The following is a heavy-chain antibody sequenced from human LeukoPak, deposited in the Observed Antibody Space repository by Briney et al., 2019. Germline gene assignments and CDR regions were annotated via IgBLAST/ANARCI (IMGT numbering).Heavy chain of an antibody. V-gene: IGHV3-30*18. CDR2: ISYDGSNK. J-gene: IGHJ4*02. Sequence: PGGSLRLSCGASGFTFSSFGLHWVRQAPGKGLEWVAPISYDGSNKHYGDSVTGRFTISRDNSKNTLYLQMNRLRAEDTAVYYCAKDQLEVASIHNLDSWGQGTLVTVSS. D-gene: IGHD5-12*01. CDR1: GFTFSSFG. CDR3: AKDQLEVASIHNLDS.